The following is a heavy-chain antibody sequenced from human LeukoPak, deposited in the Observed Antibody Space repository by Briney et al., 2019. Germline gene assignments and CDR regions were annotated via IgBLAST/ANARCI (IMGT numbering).Heavy chain of an antibody. Sequence: SETLSLTCAVYGGSFSGYYWSWIRQPPGKGLEWIGEVNHSGSTNYNPSLKSRVTISVDTSKNQFSLKLSSVTAADTAVYYCARARGYCSGGSCYLDYWGQGTLVTVSS. CDR2: VNHSGST. V-gene: IGHV4-34*01. CDR3: ARARGYCSGGSCYLDY. J-gene: IGHJ4*02. CDR1: GGSFSGYY. D-gene: IGHD2-15*01.